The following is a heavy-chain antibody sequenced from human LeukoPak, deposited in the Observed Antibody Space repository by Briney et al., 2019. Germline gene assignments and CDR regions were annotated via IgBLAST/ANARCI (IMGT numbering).Heavy chain of an antibody. CDR2: IYYSGST. Sequence: PSETLSLTCTVSGGSISSSSYYWGWIRQPPGKALEWIGSIYYSGSTYYNPSLKSRVTISVDMSKNQFSLKLSSVTAADTAVYYCARRDYYDSSGYYPFDYWGQGTLVTVSS. J-gene: IGHJ4*02. V-gene: IGHV4-39*01. CDR1: GGSISSSSYY. CDR3: ARRDYYDSSGYYPFDY. D-gene: IGHD3-22*01.